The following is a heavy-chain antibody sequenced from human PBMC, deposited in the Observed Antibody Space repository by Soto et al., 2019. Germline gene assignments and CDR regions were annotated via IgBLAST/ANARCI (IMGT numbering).Heavy chain of an antibody. J-gene: IGHJ4*02. CDR2: IYRDGST. Sequence: GGSLRLSCAVSGFTVSSNSVSCVRLAPGKGLEWVSSIYRDGSTYYADSVKGRFTISRDVSKDTLYLQMTSLRAEDMAVYYCARSYKWTGLFDYWGQGTMVTVSS. CDR3: ARSYKWTGLFDY. D-gene: IGHD1-20*01. CDR1: GFTVSSNS. V-gene: IGHV3-53*01.